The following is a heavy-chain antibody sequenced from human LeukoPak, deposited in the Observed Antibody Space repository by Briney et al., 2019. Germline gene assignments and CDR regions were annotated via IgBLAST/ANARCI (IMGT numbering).Heavy chain of an antibody. CDR1: GYTFTSNG. V-gene: IGHV1-18*01. CDR3: TTDRGYGDDSFDP. Sequence: GASVKVSCKTSGYTFTSNGISWVRQAPGQGLEWMGWIGAYNGDTNYAQKFRDRVTMTTDTSTSTAYMELRSLRSDDTAVYYCTTDRGYGDDSFDPWGQGTLVSVSS. D-gene: IGHD4-17*01. CDR2: IGAYNGDT. J-gene: IGHJ5*02.